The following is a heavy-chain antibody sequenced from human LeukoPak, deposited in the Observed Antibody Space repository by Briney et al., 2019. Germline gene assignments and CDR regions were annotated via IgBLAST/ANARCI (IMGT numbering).Heavy chain of an antibody. V-gene: IGHV4-4*07. CDR2: IYTSGST. Sequence: SETLSLTCTVSGGSISSYYWSWIRQPAGKGLEWIGRIYTSGSTNYNPSLKSRVTMSVDTSKNQFSLKLSSVTAADTAVYYCARHARTRITMVRGAPLNYWGQGTLVTVSS. D-gene: IGHD3-10*01. CDR3: ARHARTRITMVRGAPLNY. CDR1: GGSISSYY. J-gene: IGHJ4*02.